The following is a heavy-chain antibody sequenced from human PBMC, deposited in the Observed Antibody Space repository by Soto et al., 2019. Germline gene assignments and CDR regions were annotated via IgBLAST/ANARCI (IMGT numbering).Heavy chain of an antibody. V-gene: IGHV1-24*01. CDR3: ATYSSGWYAQNWFDP. CDR2: FDPEDGET. D-gene: IGHD6-19*01. Sequence: AASVKVSCKVSGYTLTELSMHWVRQAPGKGLEWMGGFDPEDGETIYAQKFQGRVTMTEDTSTDTAYMELSSLRSEDTAVYYCATYSSGWYAQNWFDPWGQGTLVTVSS. CDR1: GYTLTELS. J-gene: IGHJ5*02.